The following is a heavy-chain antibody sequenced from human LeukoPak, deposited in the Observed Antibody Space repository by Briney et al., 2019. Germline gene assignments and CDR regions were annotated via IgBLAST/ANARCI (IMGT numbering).Heavy chain of an antibody. CDR3: AKDLGYCSRTSCR. J-gene: IGHJ4*02. Sequence: GGSLRLFCAASGFTFSSYAMSWVRQAPGKGLEWVSAISGSGGSTYYADAVKGRFTISRDNSKNTLYLQMNSLRAEDTAVYYCAKDLGYCSRTSCRWGQGTLVTVSS. D-gene: IGHD2-2*01. V-gene: IGHV3-23*01. CDR1: GFTFSSYA. CDR2: ISGSGGST.